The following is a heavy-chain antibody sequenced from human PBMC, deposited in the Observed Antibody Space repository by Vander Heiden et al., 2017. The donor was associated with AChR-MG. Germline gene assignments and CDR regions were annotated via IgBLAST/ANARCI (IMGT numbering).Heavy chain of an antibody. CDR1: GFTFSDAW. Sequence: EVQLVESGGGLVKPGGSLRLPCAASGFTFSDAWMSWVRQAPGKGLEWVGLIKSKTDGGTTYYAAPVKGRFTISRDDSKNTLYMKMNSLKTEDTALYYCTDLGGFDPWGQGTLVTVSS. J-gene: IGHJ5*02. CDR3: TDLGGFDP. V-gene: IGHV3-15*01. D-gene: IGHD3-10*01. CDR2: IKSKTDGGTT.